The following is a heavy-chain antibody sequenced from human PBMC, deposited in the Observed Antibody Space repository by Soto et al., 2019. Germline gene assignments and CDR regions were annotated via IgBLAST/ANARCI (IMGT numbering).Heavy chain of an antibody. CDR1: GGSISSSKW. V-gene: IGHV4-4*02. CDR3: ARDRDSSDTGGMDV. CDR2: IYHGGGS. Sequence: QVQLQESGPGLVKPSWTLSLTCAVSGGSISSSKWWSWVRQPPGKGLEWIGQIYHGGGSDYNPSLQSRVTISIDKSKNQFSLKLSSVTAADTAVYYCARDRDSSDTGGMDVWGQGNTVTVSS. D-gene: IGHD3-22*01. J-gene: IGHJ6*02.